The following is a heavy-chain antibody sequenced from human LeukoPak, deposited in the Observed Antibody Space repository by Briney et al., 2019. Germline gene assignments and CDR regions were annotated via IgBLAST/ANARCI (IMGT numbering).Heavy chain of an antibody. J-gene: IGHJ3*02. CDR2: IYYSGTT. Sequence: NPSETLSLTCTVSGGSISNYYWSWIRQPPGKGLECMGYIYYSGTTNYNPSLKSRVTMSVDTSKNQFSLKLSSVTAADTAVYYCARDRVCGGDCYRDAFDIWGQGTMVTVSS. CDR1: GGSISNYY. D-gene: IGHD2-21*02. V-gene: IGHV4-59*12. CDR3: ARDRVCGGDCYRDAFDI.